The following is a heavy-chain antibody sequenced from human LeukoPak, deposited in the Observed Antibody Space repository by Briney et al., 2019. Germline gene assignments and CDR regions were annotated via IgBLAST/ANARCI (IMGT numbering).Heavy chain of an antibody. J-gene: IGHJ5*02. CDR1: GGSISSYY. D-gene: IGHD3-10*01. Sequence: PSETLSLTCTVSGGSISSYYWSWIRQPAGKGLEWIGRIYTSGSTNYNPSLKSRVTMSVDTSKNQFFLKLSSVTAADTAVYYCARGKITMVRGVITGYWFDPWGQGTLVTVSS. V-gene: IGHV4-4*07. CDR2: IYTSGST. CDR3: ARGKITMVRGVITGYWFDP.